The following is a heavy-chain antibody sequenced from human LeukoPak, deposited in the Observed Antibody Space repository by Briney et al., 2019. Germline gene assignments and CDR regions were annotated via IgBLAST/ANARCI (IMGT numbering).Heavy chain of an antibody. J-gene: IGHJ6*02. Sequence: TGGSLILSCAASEFTFSSYAMSWARQAPGRGVELVSTISDSGGSTYYADSVKGRVSISRDNSKNTLYLQMNSLRAEDTAVYYCARNRDNYYYGMDVWGQGTTVTVSS. CDR1: EFTFSSYA. CDR2: ISDSGGST. V-gene: IGHV3-23*01. CDR3: ARNRDNYYYGMDV. D-gene: IGHD3-9*01.